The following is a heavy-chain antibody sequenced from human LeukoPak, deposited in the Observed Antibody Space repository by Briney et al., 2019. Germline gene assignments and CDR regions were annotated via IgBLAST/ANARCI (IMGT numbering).Heavy chain of an antibody. CDR1: GFTFSSYS. D-gene: IGHD5-18*01. CDR2: ISSSSSTI. CDR3: ARGAGGYSYGSFDY. J-gene: IGHJ4*02. Sequence: PGGSLRLSCAASGFTFSSYSMNWVRQAPGKGLEWVSYISSSSSTIYYADSVKGRFTISRDNAKNSLYLQMNSLRAEDTAVYYCARGAGGYSYGSFDYWGQGTLVTVSS. V-gene: IGHV3-48*01.